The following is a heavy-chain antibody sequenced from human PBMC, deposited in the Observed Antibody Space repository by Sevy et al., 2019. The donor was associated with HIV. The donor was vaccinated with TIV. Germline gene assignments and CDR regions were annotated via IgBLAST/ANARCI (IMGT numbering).Heavy chain of an antibody. CDR2: IRYSGET. Sequence: SETLSLTCTVSGASISSSGYYWGLIRQPPGKGMEWIESIRYSGETFYNPSLRSRVTISADTSKNQFSLQLSSVTAADTAIYVCAGPILTYNSGWSYYDYWGQGTVVTVSS. CDR1: GASISSSGYY. CDR3: AGPILTYNSGWSYYDY. J-gene: IGHJ4*02. V-gene: IGHV4-39*01. D-gene: IGHD6-19*01.